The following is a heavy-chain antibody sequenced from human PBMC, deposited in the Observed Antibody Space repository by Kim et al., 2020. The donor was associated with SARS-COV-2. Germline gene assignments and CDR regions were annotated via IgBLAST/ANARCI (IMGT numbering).Heavy chain of an antibody. CDR3: AKDRRILRYFDWLTPGWYFDL. V-gene: IGHV3-23*01. CDR2: ISGSGGST. D-gene: IGHD3-9*01. Sequence: GGSLRLSCAASGFTFSSYAMSWVRQAPGKGLEWVSAISGSGGSTYYADSVKGRFTISRDNSKNTLYLQMNSLRAEDTAVYYCAKDRRILRYFDWLTPGWYFDLGGRGTLVTVSS. J-gene: IGHJ2*01. CDR1: GFTFSSYA.